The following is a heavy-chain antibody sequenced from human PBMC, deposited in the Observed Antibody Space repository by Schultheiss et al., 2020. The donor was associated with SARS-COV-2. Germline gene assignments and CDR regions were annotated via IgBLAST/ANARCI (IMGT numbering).Heavy chain of an antibody. CDR1: GFTFTGYY. CDR3: ARERCSGDICYMFSHDF. D-gene: IGHD2-15*01. J-gene: IGHJ4*02. CDR2: ISAYNGNT. V-gene: IGHV1-18*04. Sequence: ASVKVSCKASGFTFTGYYMHWVRQAPGQGLEWMGWISAYNGNTNYAQKLQGRVTMTTDTSTSTAYMELRSLRSDDTAVYYCARERCSGDICYMFSHDFWGQGSLVTVSS.